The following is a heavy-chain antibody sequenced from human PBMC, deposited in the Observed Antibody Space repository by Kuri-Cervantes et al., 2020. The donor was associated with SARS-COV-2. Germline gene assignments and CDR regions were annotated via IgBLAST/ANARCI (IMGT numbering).Heavy chain of an antibody. CDR3: AREDRGWLDH. Sequence: SETLSPTCTVSGYSISSGYYWGWIRQPPGKGLGWSGSISHSGSTYYNPSLKSRVTISVDTSKNQFSLKLSSVTAADTAVYYCAREDRGWLDHWGQGTLVTVSS. J-gene: IGHJ5*02. CDR1: GYSISSGYY. CDR2: ISHSGST. V-gene: IGHV4-38-2*02.